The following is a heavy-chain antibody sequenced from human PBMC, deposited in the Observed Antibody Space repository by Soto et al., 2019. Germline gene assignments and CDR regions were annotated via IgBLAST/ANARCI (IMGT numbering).Heavy chain of an antibody. J-gene: IGHJ4*02. D-gene: IGHD5-12*01. Sequence: EVQLVESGGGLVQPGGSLRLSCAASGFTFSSYWMHWIRQAPGKGLVWVSRIKSDVTSITYADFVKGRFTISRDNAKNTLYLQMNSLTAEDSAVYFCARGTDLYDWWGQGTLVTVSS. CDR1: GFTFSSYW. CDR2: IKSDVTSI. CDR3: ARGTDLYDW. V-gene: IGHV3-74*01.